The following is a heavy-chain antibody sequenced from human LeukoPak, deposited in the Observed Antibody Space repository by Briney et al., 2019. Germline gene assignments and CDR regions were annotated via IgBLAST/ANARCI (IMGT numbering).Heavy chain of an antibody. J-gene: IGHJ4*02. CDR2: INHSGYT. V-gene: IGHV4-34*01. CDR3: TRMTTGHDY. CDR1: GVSFNDYY. D-gene: IGHD4-17*01. Sequence: SETLSLTCAVSGVSFNDYYWSWVRQPPGKGLEWIGEINHSGYTNDSPSLKSRVTLSIDTSRKQFSLNLRSVTVADSGIYYCTRMTTGHDYWGQGTLVTVSS.